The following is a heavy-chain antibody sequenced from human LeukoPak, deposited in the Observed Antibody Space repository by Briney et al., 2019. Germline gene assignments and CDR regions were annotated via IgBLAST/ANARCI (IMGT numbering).Heavy chain of an antibody. D-gene: IGHD5-24*01. Sequence: GGSLRLSCAASGFTFSSYWMSWVRQAPGKGLEWVANIKQDGSEKYYVDSVKGRFTISSDNAKNSLYLQMNSLRAEDTAVYYCARDFRPQDEGDGYNSQIFDYWGQGTLVTVSS. J-gene: IGHJ4*02. CDR2: IKQDGSEK. CDR3: ARDFRPQDEGDGYNSQIFDY. CDR1: GFTFSSYW. V-gene: IGHV3-7*01.